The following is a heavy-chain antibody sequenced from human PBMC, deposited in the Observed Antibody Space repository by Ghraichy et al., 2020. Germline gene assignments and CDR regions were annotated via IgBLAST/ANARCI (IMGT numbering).Heavy chain of an antibody. D-gene: IGHD3-3*01. V-gene: IGHV3-30*03. Sequence: GGSLRLSCAASGFTFNTYGMHWVRPAPGTGLEWAAGLSPDGSHTFYADSVKGRFTISRDNSKYTLFLQMNSLRPEDTAVFYCATGREWRSGYIMDNYYMDVWGKGTTVTVAS. J-gene: IGHJ6*03. CDR1: GFTFNTYG. CDR3: ATGREWRSGYIMDNYYMDV. CDR2: LSPDGSHT.